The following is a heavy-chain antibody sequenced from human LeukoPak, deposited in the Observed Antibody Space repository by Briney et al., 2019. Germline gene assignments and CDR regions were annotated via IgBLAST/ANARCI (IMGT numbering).Heavy chain of an antibody. J-gene: IGHJ4*02. CDR3: ARHGGSYFPY. V-gene: IGHV4-59*08. CDR1: GGSISGFY. Sequence: PSETLSLTCSVSGGSISGFYWSWIRQPPGRGLEWIAYIYYSGTTKYNPSLQSRVTISVDTSNNQFSLKLSSVTAADTAVYYCARHGGSYFPYWGQGTLVTVPS. D-gene: IGHD1-26*01. CDR2: IYYSGTT.